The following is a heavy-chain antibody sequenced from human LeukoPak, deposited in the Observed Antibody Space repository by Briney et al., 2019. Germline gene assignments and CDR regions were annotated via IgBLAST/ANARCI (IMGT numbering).Heavy chain of an antibody. CDR3: ASHEYSSGPDWFDP. V-gene: IGHV3-48*03. Sequence: GGSLRLSCAASGFTFSSYEMNWVRRAPGKGLEWVSYISSSGSTIYYADSVKGRFTISRDNAKNSLYLQMNSLRAEDTAVYYCASHEYSSGPDWFDPWGQGTLVTVSS. CDR1: GFTFSSYE. D-gene: IGHD6-19*01. J-gene: IGHJ5*02. CDR2: ISSSGSTI.